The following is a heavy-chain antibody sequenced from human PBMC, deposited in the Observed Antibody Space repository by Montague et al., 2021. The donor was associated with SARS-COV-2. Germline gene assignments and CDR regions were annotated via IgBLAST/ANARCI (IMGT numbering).Heavy chain of an antibody. CDR1: GTSFSGYY. V-gene: IGHV4-34*01. D-gene: IGHD3-10*01. CDR3: ARLRDGVVPSPILGVGPYYSYYYMDV. Sequence: SETLSLTCAVHGTSFSGYYWNWIRQPPEKGLKWIGEINHGGSTKYSPSLKSRLTISADTSKNQFSLKLTSVAAADTAVYYCARLRDGVVPSPILGVGPYYSYYYMDVWGRGTTVTVSS. CDR2: INHGGST. J-gene: IGHJ6*03.